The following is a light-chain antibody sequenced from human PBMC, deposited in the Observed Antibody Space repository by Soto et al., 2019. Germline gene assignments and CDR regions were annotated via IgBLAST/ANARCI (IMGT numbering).Light chain of an antibody. CDR2: GAF. CDR1: PSVTNF. Sequence: EIVFTQSPATLSLSPGERATLSFSGSPSVTNFLAWYQQKPGQAPRLLIYGAFNRATGIPARFSGSGSGTDFTLTISSLEPEDSAIYYCQQRNIWPPVTFGQGTRLEIK. CDR3: QQRNIWPPVT. V-gene: IGKV3-11*01. J-gene: IGKJ5*01.